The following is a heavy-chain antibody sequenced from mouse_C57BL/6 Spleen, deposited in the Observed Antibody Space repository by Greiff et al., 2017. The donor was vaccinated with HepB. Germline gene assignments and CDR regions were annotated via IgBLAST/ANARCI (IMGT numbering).Heavy chain of an antibody. Sequence: EVQVVESGPGLVKPSQSLSLTCSVTGYSITSGYYWNWIRQFPGNKLEWMGYISYDGSNNYNPSLKNRISITRDTSKNQFFLKLNSVTTEDTATYYCARDRVYYGNYEYYFDYWGQGTTLTVSS. CDR2: ISYDGSN. V-gene: IGHV3-6*01. J-gene: IGHJ2*01. CDR1: GYSITSGYY. D-gene: IGHD2-1*01. CDR3: ARDRVYYGNYEYYFDY.